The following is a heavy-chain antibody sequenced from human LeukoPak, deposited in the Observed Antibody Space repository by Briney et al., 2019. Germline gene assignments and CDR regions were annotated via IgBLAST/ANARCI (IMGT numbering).Heavy chain of an antibody. Sequence: SETLSPTCTVSGGSISSGGYYWSWIRQHPGKGLEWIGYIYYSGSTYYNPSLKSRVTISVDTSKNQFSLKLSSVTAADTAVYYCARAIVLMVYGLNWFDPWGQGTLVTVSS. J-gene: IGHJ5*02. CDR2: IYYSGST. D-gene: IGHD2-8*01. CDR1: GGSISSGGYY. V-gene: IGHV4-31*03. CDR3: ARAIVLMVYGLNWFDP.